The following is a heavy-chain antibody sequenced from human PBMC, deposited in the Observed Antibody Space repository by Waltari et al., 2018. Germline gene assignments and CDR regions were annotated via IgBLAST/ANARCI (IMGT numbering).Heavy chain of an antibody. CDR3: ARDIYGDYGFGFDY. D-gene: IGHD4-17*01. CDR1: GGSISSGGYS. J-gene: IGHJ4*02. Sequence: QLQLQESGSGLVKPSQTLSLTCAVSGGSISSGGYSWSWIRQPPGKGLEWIGYIYHSGSTYDNPSLKSRVTISVDRSKNQFSLKLSSVTAADTAVYYCARDIYGDYGFGFDYWGQGTLVTVSS. V-gene: IGHV4-30-2*01. CDR2: IYHSGST.